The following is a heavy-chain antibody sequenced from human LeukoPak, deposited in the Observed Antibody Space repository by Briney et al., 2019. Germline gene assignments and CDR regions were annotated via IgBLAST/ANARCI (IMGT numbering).Heavy chain of an antibody. V-gene: IGHV1-69*05. CDR1: GGTFSSYA. Sequence: SVKVSCKASGGTFSSYAISWVRQAPGQGLEWMGGIIPIFGTANYAQKFQGRVTMTTDTSTSTAYMELRSLRSDDTAVYYCARDSSGTPFDPWGQGTLVTVSS. D-gene: IGHD3-22*01. J-gene: IGHJ5*02. CDR3: ARDSSGTPFDP. CDR2: IIPIFGTA.